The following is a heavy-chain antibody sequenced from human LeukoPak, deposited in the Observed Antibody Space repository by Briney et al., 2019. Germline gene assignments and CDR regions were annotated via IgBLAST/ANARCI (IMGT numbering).Heavy chain of an antibody. J-gene: IGHJ4*02. CDR1: GGTFSSYA. D-gene: IGHD3-10*01. CDR2: IIPIFATA. Sequence: SVKVSCKASGGTFSSYAISWVRQAPGQGLEWMGGIIPIFATAKYAEKFQGRVTITACESTSTAYMELSSLRSEDTAVYYCARDHLGYGSGSPFDYWGQGTLVTVSS. CDR3: ARDHLGYGSGSPFDY. V-gene: IGHV1-69*13.